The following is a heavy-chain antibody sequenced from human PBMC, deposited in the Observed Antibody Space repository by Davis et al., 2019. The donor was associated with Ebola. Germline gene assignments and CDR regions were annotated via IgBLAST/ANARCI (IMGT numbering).Heavy chain of an antibody. CDR2: IKQDGSEK. V-gene: IGHV3-7*01. CDR3: ARGIRYSGYYYYGVDV. J-gene: IGHJ6*02. CDR1: GFIFSNYA. Sequence: GGSLRLSCAASGFIFSNYAMHWVRQAPGKGLEWVANIKQDGSEKYYVDSVKGRFTISRDNAKNSLYLQMTSLRAEDTAVYYCARGIRYSGYYYYGVDVWGQGTTVTVSS. D-gene: IGHD5-12*01.